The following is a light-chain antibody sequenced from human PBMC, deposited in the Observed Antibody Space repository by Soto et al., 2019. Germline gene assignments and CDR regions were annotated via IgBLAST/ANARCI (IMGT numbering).Light chain of an antibody. CDR3: SSYTSISTLV. CDR2: DVS. J-gene: IGLJ1*01. CDR1: SSDVGGYKY. Sequence: ALTQPASVSGSPGQSITISCTGTSSDVGGYKYVSWYQQHPGKAPKLMIYDVSNRPSGVSNRFSGSKSGNTASLTISGLQTEDEADYYCSSYTSISTLVFGTGTKVTVL. V-gene: IGLV2-14*01.